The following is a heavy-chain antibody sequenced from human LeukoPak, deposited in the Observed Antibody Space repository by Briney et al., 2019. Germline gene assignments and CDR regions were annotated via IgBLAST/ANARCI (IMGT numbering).Heavy chain of an antibody. CDR2: ISGSGSRT. CDR3: ARGGDSSGWYRKNPVDY. Sequence: PGGSLRLSCAASGFTFSSYAMSWVRQAPGKGLEWVSGISGSGSRTYHVDSVKDRFTISRDNSKNTLYLQMNSLRAEDTAVYYCARGGDSSGWYRKNPVDYWGQGTLVTVSS. CDR1: GFTFSSYA. V-gene: IGHV3-23*01. J-gene: IGHJ4*02. D-gene: IGHD6-19*01.